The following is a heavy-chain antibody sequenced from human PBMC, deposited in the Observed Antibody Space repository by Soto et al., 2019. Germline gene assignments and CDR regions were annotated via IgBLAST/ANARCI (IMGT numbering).Heavy chain of an antibody. J-gene: IGHJ6*02. D-gene: IGHD2-2*01. V-gene: IGHV4-31*03. CDR3: ARGVVVVPAAARPAYYYYGMDV. Sequence: QVQLQESGPGLVKPSQTLSLTCTVSGGSISSGGYYWSWIRQHPGKGLEWIGYIYYSGSTYYNPSLKSRVTISVDTSKNQFSLKLSSVTAADTAVYYCARGVVVVPAAARPAYYYYGMDVWGQGTTVTVSS. CDR2: IYYSGST. CDR1: GGSISSGGYY.